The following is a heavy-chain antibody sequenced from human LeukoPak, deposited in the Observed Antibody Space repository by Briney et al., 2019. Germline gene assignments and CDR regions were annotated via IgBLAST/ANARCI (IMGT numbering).Heavy chain of an antibody. CDR3: AKTDKTRGMVAATIYYFDC. D-gene: IGHD2-15*01. J-gene: IGHJ4*02. CDR1: GFTFSSYG. Sequence: PGRSLRLSCAASGFTFSSYGMHWVRQASGKGLEWVAVISYDGSNKYYADSVKGGFTISRDNSKNTLYMQMTSLRAEDTAVDYSAKTDKTRGMVAATIYYFDCWGQGTLVTVSS. V-gene: IGHV3-30*18. CDR2: ISYDGSNK.